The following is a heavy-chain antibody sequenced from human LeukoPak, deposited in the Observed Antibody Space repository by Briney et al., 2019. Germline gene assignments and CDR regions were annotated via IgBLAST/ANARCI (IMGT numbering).Heavy chain of an antibody. D-gene: IGHD6-19*01. V-gene: IGHV1-46*01. J-gene: IGHJ4*02. CDR2: INPSGGST. Sequence: ASVKVSCKASGYTFTSYYMHWVRQAPGQGLEWMGTINPSGGSTSYAQKFQGRVTMTRDTSTSTVYMELSSLRSEDTAVYYCARDLPARYSSGWYPAYWGQGTLVTVSS. CDR3: ARDLPARYSSGWYPAY. CDR1: GYTFTSYY.